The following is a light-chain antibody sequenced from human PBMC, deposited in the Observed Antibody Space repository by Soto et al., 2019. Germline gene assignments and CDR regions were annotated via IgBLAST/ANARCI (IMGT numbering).Light chain of an antibody. Sequence: QSVLTQPPSASGTPGQRVTISCSGSSSNIGSNTVNWYQQLPGTAPKLLIYNNNQRPSRVPDRFSGSKSGTSASLANSGLQSEDEADYYCAAWDDSLNGLVFGAGTKVTVL. CDR1: SSNIGSNT. V-gene: IGLV1-44*01. J-gene: IGLJ1*01. CDR2: NNN. CDR3: AAWDDSLNGLV.